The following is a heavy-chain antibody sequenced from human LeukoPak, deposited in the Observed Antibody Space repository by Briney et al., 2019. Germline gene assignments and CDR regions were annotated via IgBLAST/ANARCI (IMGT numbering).Heavy chain of an antibody. Sequence: ASVKVSCKASGYTFTSYYMHWVRQAPGQGLEWMGRINPSGGSTSYAQKFQGRVTMTRDTSTSTVYMELSSLRSEVKAVYYCAREGDILTGYYMQPRRYKWFDPWGLGTLVTVSS. J-gene: IGHJ5*02. CDR2: INPSGGST. V-gene: IGHV1-46*01. CDR1: GYTFTSYY. CDR3: AREGDILTGYYMQPRRYKWFDP. D-gene: IGHD3-9*01.